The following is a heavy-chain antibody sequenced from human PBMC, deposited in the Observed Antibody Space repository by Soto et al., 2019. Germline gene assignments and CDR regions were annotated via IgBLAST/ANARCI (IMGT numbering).Heavy chain of an antibody. J-gene: IGHJ5*02. CDR3: ARLKVSKWYWFDP. CDR1: GGSISSYY. Sequence: SETLSLTCTVSGGSISSYYWSWIRQPPGKGLEWIGYIYYSGSTNYNPSLKSRVTISVDTSKNQFSLKLSSVTAADTAVYYCARLKVSKWYWFDPWGQGTLVIVSA. CDR2: IYYSGST. D-gene: IGHD6-19*01. V-gene: IGHV4-59*08.